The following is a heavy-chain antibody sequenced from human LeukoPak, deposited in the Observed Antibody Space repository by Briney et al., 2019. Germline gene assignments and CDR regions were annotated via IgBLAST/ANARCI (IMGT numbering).Heavy chain of an antibody. V-gene: IGHV3-33*06. CDR1: GFTFSSYG. Sequence: PGRSLRLSCAAAGFTFSSYGMHWVRQAPGKGLEWVAVIWDDGSNKYYADYVKGLFTISRDNSKNTLYLQMNSLRAEDTAVYYCAKDLGDYGDYRLHQTLDYWGQGTLVTVSS. CDR3: AKDLGDYGDYRLHQTLDY. CDR2: IWDDGSNK. D-gene: IGHD4-17*01. J-gene: IGHJ4*02.